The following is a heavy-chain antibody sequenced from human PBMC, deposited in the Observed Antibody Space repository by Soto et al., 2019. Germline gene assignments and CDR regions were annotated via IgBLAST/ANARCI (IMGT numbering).Heavy chain of an antibody. CDR3: ASGARLGSLLATFDP. CDR1: GFTFSSDS. V-gene: IGHV3-21*01. Sequence: GGSLRLSCAASGFTFSSDSMNWVRQAPGKGLEWVSSISSSSSYIYYADSVKGRFTISRDNAKNSLYLQMNSLRAEDTAVYYCASGARLGSLLATFDPWGQGTLVTVSS. CDR2: ISSSSSYI. D-gene: IGHD3-10*01. J-gene: IGHJ5*02.